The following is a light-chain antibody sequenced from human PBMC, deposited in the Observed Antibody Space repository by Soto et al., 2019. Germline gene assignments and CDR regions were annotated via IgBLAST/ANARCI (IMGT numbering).Light chain of an antibody. Sequence: EIVLTQSPATLSLSPGERATLSCRASQNVGSYLAWYQQKPGQAPRLLIYDAYNRATGIPARFSGSGSGTDFTLTITSLEPEDFAVFYCQQRGNLPLTFGGGTKLEIK. CDR3: QQRGNLPLT. CDR1: QNVGSY. V-gene: IGKV3-11*01. J-gene: IGKJ4*01. CDR2: DAY.